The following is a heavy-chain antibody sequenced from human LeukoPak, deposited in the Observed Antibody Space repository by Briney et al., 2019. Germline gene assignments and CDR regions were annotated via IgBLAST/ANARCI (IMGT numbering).Heavy chain of an antibody. CDR1: GGSISSYY. D-gene: IGHD5-12*01. CDR3: ARVGGYGGTDIGDY. CDR2: IYYSGST. Sequence: PSETLSLTCTVSGGSISSYYWSWIRQPPGKGLEWIGYIYYSGSTNYNPSLKSRVTISVDTSKNQFSLKLSPVTAADTAVYYCARVGGYGGTDIGDYWGQGTLVTVSS. J-gene: IGHJ4*02. V-gene: IGHV4-59*01.